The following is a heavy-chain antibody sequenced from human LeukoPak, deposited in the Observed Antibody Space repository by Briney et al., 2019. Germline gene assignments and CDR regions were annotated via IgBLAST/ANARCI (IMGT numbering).Heavy chain of an antibody. CDR1: GFTFSSYG. CDR2: IWYDGSNK. Sequence: GRPLRLSCAASGFTFSSYGIHWVRQAPGKGLEWVAVIWYDGSNKYYADSVKGRFTISRDNSKNTLYLQMNSLRAEDTAVYYCARDAVYSSSWQYYWGQGTLVTVSS. J-gene: IGHJ4*02. D-gene: IGHD6-13*01. CDR3: ARDAVYSSSWQYY. V-gene: IGHV3-33*01.